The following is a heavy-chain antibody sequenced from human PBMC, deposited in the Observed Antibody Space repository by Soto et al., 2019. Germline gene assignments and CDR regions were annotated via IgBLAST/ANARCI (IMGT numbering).Heavy chain of an antibody. CDR3: ARAPTLWFGELRMFGFDY. D-gene: IGHD3-10*01. CDR2: ISAYNGNT. CDR1: GYTFTSYG. J-gene: IGHJ4*02. V-gene: IGHV1-18*04. Sequence: QVQLVQSGAEVKKPGASVKVSCKASGYTFTSYGISWVRQAPGQGLEWMGWISAYNGNTNYAQKLQGRVTMTTDTSTSTAYMVLRSLRSDDTAVYYCARAPTLWFGELRMFGFDYWGQGTLVTVSS.